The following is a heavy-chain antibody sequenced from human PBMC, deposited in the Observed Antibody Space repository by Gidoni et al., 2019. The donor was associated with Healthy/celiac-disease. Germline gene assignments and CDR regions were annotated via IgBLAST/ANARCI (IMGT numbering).Heavy chain of an antibody. J-gene: IGHJ4*02. CDR2: INHSGST. CDR3: ARGTLGGY. Sequence: QVQLQQWGAGLLKPSETLSLTCAVYGGSFSGYYWSWIRQPPGKGLEWIGEINHSGSTNYNPSLKSRVTISVDTSKNRFSLKLSSVTAADTAVYYCARGTLGGYWGQGTLVTVSS. CDR1: GGSFSGYY. D-gene: IGHD3-16*01. V-gene: IGHV4-34*01.